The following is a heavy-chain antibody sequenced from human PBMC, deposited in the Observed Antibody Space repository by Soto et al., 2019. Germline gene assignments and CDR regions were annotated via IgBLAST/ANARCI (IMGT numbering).Heavy chain of an antibody. V-gene: IGHV4-30-4*01. CDR2: IYYTGIT. CDR3: GRDLTSNANCIDP. D-gene: IGHD2-2*01. J-gene: IGHJ5*02. Sequence: SETLSLTCSVSGDYIHVGGYYWTWIRQRPGKGLEWMGYIYYTGITYYNPSLESRLTMSVDRSKNQFSLRLTSVTAADTAVYFCGRDLTSNANCIDPWGQGTRVTVSS. CDR1: GDYIHVGGYY.